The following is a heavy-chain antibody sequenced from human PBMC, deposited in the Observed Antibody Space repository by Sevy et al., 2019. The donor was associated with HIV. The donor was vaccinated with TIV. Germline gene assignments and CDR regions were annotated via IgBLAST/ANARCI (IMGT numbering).Heavy chain of an antibody. CDR2: IYTSGST. Sequence: SETLSITCTVSGGSISSYYWSWIRQPAGKGLEWIGRIYTSGSTNYNPSLKSRVTMSVDTSKNQFSLKLSSVTAADTAVYYCARASLTLGYYYYMDVWGKGTTVTVSS. J-gene: IGHJ6*03. CDR3: ARASLTLGYYYYMDV. CDR1: GGSISSYY. D-gene: IGHD2-21*02. V-gene: IGHV4-4*07.